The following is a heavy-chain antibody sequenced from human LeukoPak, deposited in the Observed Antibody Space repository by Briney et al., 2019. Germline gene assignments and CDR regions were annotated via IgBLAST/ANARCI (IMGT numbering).Heavy chain of an antibody. D-gene: IGHD1-7*01. CDR3: ARDLNWNYSGAPGY. CDR2: IIPIFGTA. J-gene: IGHJ4*02. V-gene: IGHV1-69*13. CDR1: GGTFSSYA. Sequence: GASVKVSCKASGGTFSSYAISWVRQAPGQGLEWMGGIIPIFGTANYAQKFQGRVTITADESTSTAYMELSSLRSEDTAVYYCARDLNWNYSGAPGYWGQGTLVTVSS.